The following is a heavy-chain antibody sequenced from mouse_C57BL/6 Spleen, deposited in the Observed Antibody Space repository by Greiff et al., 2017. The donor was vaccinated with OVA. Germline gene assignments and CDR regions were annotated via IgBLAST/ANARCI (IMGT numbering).Heavy chain of an antibody. D-gene: IGHD3-2*01. V-gene: IGHV1-78*01. Sequence: QVQLQQSDAELVKPGASVKISCKVSGYTFTDHTIHWMKQRPEQGLEWIGNIYPRDGSTKYNEKFKGKATLTADKSSSTAYMQLNSLTSEYSAVYFCARERQYPEGYFDVWGTGTTVTVSS. J-gene: IGHJ1*03. CDR3: ARERQYPEGYFDV. CDR2: IYPRDGST. CDR1: GYTFTDHT.